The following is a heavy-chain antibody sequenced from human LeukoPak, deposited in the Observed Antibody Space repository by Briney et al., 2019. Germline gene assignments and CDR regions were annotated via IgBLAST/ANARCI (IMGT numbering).Heavy chain of an antibody. J-gene: IGHJ4*02. Sequence: ASVKVSCKASGGTFSSYAISWVRQAPGQGLEWMGGIIPIFGTANYAQKFQGRVTITADESTSTAYVELSSLRSEDTAVYYCARSIVVVPAAEDYFDYWGQGTLVTVSS. CDR2: IIPIFGTA. CDR1: GGTFSSYA. D-gene: IGHD2-2*01. V-gene: IGHV1-69*13. CDR3: ARSIVVVPAAEDYFDY.